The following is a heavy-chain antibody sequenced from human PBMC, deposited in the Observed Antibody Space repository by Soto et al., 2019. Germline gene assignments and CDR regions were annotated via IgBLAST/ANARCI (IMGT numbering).Heavy chain of an antibody. V-gene: IGHV4-30-4*01. CDR1: GGSISSGDYY. CDR2: IYYSGST. J-gene: IGHJ6*04. Sequence: SETLSLTCTVSGGSISSGDYYWSWIRQPPGKGLEWIGYIYYSGSTYYNPSLKSRVTISVDTSKNQFSLKLSSVTAADTAVYYCARVDWWNYYYGRDAWGKGTRVTVSS. CDR3: ARVDWWNYYYGRDA. D-gene: IGHD2-15*01.